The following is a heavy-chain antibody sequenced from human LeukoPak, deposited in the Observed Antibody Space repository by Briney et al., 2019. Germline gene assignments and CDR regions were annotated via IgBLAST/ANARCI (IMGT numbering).Heavy chain of an antibody. CDR1: GGSISSYY. CDR2: IYYSGST. D-gene: IGHD2-2*02. CDR3: AGHRGYCSSTSRYTPPDY. J-gene: IGHJ4*02. V-gene: IGHV4-59*08. Sequence: SETLSLTCTVSGGSISSYYWSWIRQPPGKGLEWIGYIYYSGSTNYNPSLKSRVTISVDTSKNQFSLKLSSVTAADTAVYYCAGHRGYCSSTSRYTPPDYWGQGTLVTVSS.